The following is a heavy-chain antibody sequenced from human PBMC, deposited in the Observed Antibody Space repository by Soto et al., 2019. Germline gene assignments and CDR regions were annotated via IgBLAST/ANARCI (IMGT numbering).Heavy chain of an antibody. Sequence: EVQLLESGGGLVQPGGSLRLSCAASGFTFSSYAMSWVRQAPGKVLEWVSAISGSGGSTYYADSVKGRFTISRDNSKNTLYLQMNSLRAEDTAVYYCAKDLDYYDSSGYYNYWGQGTLVTVSS. J-gene: IGHJ4*02. CDR2: ISGSGGST. CDR1: GFTFSSYA. CDR3: AKDLDYYDSSGYYNY. D-gene: IGHD3-22*01. V-gene: IGHV3-23*01.